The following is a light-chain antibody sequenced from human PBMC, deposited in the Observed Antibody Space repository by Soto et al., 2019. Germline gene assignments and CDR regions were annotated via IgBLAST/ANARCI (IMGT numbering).Light chain of an antibody. Sequence: QSVLTQPPSASWTPGQRVTIFCSGSISNIGSNYVYWYQQLPGPAPKLLIYRNNQRPSGVPDRFSGSKSGTSASLAISGLRSEDEADYYCAAWDDSLSVVVFGGGTKLTVL. CDR3: AAWDDSLSVVV. CDR1: ISNIGSNY. J-gene: IGLJ2*01. V-gene: IGLV1-47*01. CDR2: RNN.